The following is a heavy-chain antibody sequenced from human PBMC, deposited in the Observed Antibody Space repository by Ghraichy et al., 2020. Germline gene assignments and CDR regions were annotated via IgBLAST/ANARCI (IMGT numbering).Heavy chain of an antibody. D-gene: IGHD1-26*01. V-gene: IGHV4-34*01. J-gene: IGHJ6*03. CDR3: ARVGAWDDYYYMDV. Sequence: SETLSLTCAVYGGPFSGFYWGWIRQPPGKGLEWIGEINQSGSTKYNPSLKSRVTLSVDTSKNHFSLKLSSLTAADAAVYYCARVGAWDDYYYMDVWDNGTTGTVSS. CDR2: INQSGST. CDR1: GGPFSGFY.